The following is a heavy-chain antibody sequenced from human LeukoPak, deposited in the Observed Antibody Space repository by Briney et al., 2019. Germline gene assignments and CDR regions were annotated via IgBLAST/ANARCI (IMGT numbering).Heavy chain of an antibody. CDR2: ISHDGSNK. CDR1: GFTFSSYA. D-gene: IGHD3-22*01. Sequence: PGGSLRLSCAASGFTFSSYAMHWVRQAPGKGLEWVAVISHDGSNKYYADSVKGRFTISRDNSKNTLYLQMNSLRAEDTAVYYCAREHYDSSGYYYFQHWGQGTLVTVSS. V-gene: IGHV3-30-3*01. CDR3: AREHYDSSGYYYFQH. J-gene: IGHJ1*01.